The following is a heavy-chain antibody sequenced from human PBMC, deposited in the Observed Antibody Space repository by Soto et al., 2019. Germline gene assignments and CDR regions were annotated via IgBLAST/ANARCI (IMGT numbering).Heavy chain of an antibody. Sequence: EVQLVESGGGLVKPGGSLRLSCAASGFTFSSYNMNWVRQAPGKGLEWVSSISSSSSYIYYADSVKGRFTISRDTAKNSLYLQMNSLRADDTAVYYCAGHCSGGNCYDLNAFDIWGRGTMVTVSS. D-gene: IGHD2-15*01. CDR3: AGHCSGGNCYDLNAFDI. CDR2: ISSSSSYI. J-gene: IGHJ3*02. CDR1: GFTFSSYN. V-gene: IGHV3-21*01.